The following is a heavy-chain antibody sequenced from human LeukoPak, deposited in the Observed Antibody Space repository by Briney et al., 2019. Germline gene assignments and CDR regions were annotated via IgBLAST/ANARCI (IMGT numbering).Heavy chain of an antibody. Sequence: PSETLSLTCTVSGGSISSYYWSWIRQPPGKGLERIGYIYYSGSTNYNPSLKSRVTISVDTSKNQFSLKLSSVTAADTAVYDCARDLTYGIDYWGQGTLVTVS. V-gene: IGHV4-59*01. CDR2: IYYSGST. D-gene: IGHD4-17*01. CDR3: ARDLTYGIDY. CDR1: GGSISSYY. J-gene: IGHJ4*02.